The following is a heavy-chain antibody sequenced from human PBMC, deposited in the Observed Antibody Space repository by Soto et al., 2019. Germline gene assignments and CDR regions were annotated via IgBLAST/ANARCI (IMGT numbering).Heavy chain of an antibody. CDR1: GFTFDYYW. J-gene: IGHJ3*01. CDR3: ARGDRGAFDL. V-gene: IGHV3-74*01. D-gene: IGHD1-26*01. Sequence: EVQLVESGGGLVQPGESLRLSCAASGFTFDYYWMHWVRQAPGKGLVWVSRIHSDGTSTTYADSVKGRSTISRDNAKTTLSLQMHSLSAEATAVYYCARGDRGAFDLWGQGTVVTVSS. CDR2: IHSDGTST.